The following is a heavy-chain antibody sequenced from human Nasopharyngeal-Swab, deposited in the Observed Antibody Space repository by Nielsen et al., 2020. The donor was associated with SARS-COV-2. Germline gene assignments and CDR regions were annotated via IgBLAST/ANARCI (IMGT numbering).Heavy chain of an antibody. CDR3: APDCSGGSCYPAVGFDY. J-gene: IGHJ4*02. Sequence: GESLKISCVASGFTFSDYYMSWIRQAPGKGLEWVSYISSSGSTIYYADSVKGRFTISRDNAKNSLYLQMNSLRAEDTAVYYCAPDCSGGSCYPAVGFDYWGQGTLVTVSS. D-gene: IGHD2-15*01. CDR1: GFTFSDYY. V-gene: IGHV3-11*04. CDR2: ISSSGSTI.